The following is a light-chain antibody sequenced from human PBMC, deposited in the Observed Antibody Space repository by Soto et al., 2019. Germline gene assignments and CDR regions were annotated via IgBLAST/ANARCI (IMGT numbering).Light chain of an antibody. CDR2: GAS. V-gene: IGKV3-20*01. Sequence: EVVLTQSPGTLSSSPGERATLSCRASQSVTSNYLAWYQQKRGQAPRLLIWGASIRATDLPDRFSGGGSGTDFTLTISRLEAKDSAVYYCQQYGSSPGTFGQGTKVEIK. J-gene: IGKJ1*01. CDR1: QSVTSNY. CDR3: QQYGSSPGT.